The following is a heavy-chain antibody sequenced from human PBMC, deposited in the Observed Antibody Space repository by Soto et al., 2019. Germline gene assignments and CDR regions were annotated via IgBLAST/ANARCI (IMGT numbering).Heavy chain of an antibody. Sequence: RASVKVSCKASGYSFMTYVIHWVRQAPGQSLEWMGWINAGNGNTKFSQHFQDRVTITRDTSASTVSMELSSLRSEDTAVYYCARGGRGIQLFLTFDHWGPGTLVTVFS. CDR1: GYSFMTYV. J-gene: IGHJ4*02. CDR2: INAGNGNT. D-gene: IGHD5-18*01. CDR3: ARGGRGIQLFLTFDH. V-gene: IGHV1-3*01.